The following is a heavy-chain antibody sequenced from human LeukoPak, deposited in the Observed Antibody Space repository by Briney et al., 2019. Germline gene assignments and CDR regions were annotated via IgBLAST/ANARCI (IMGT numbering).Heavy chain of an antibody. CDR2: IKEDGSEK. CDR1: GFTFSRYW. CDR3: ARARSSSWYDWFDP. V-gene: IGHV3-7*03. J-gene: IGHJ5*02. Sequence: GGSLRLSCAASGFTFSRYWMTWVRQAPGKGLEWVANIKEDGSEKYYVDSVKGRFTISRDNAKNSLYLQMNSLRAEDTALYHCARARSSSWYDWFDPWGQGTLVTVSS. D-gene: IGHD6-13*01.